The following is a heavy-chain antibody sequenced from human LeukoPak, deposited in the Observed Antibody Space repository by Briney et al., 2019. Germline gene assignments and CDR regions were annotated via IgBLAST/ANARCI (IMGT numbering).Heavy chain of an antibody. D-gene: IGHD6-13*01. V-gene: IGHV3-9*01. CDR2: INWNSVSI. Sequence: PGGSLRLSCAASGFTLDDYVMHWVRQAPGKGLEWVSGINWNSVSIGYADSVKGRFTISRDNAKNSLYLQMNSLRAEDTASYYCAKDIGTGGTGWYFDLWGRGTLVTVSS. CDR3: AKDIGTGGTGWYFDL. J-gene: IGHJ2*01. CDR1: GFTLDDYV.